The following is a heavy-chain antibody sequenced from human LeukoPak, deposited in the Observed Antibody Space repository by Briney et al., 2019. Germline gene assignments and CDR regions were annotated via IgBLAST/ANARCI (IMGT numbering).Heavy chain of an antibody. CDR2: IYPGDSDT. D-gene: IGHD3-22*01. CDR1: EYSFTSYW. J-gene: IGHJ5*02. Sequence: GESLKISCKGSEYSFTSYWIGWVRQMPGKGLEWMGIIYPGDSDTRYSPSFQGQVTISADKSISTAYLQWSSLKASDTAMYYCARASVYYYDSSGYYMYNWFDPWGQGTLVTVSS. V-gene: IGHV5-51*01. CDR3: ARASVYYYDSSGYYMYNWFDP.